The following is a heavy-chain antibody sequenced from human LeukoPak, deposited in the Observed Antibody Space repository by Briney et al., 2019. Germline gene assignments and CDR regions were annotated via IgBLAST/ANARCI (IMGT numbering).Heavy chain of an antibody. CDR3: ARYSSGPADY. J-gene: IGHJ4*02. V-gene: IGHV4-59*08. D-gene: IGHD6-19*01. CDR2: IYYSGST. CDR1: GGSISSYY. Sequence: PSETLSLTCTVSGGSISSYYWSWIRQPPGKGLEWIGYIYYSGSTNYNPSLKSRVTISVDTSKNQFSLKLSSVPAADTAVYYCARYSSGPADYWGQGTLVTVSS.